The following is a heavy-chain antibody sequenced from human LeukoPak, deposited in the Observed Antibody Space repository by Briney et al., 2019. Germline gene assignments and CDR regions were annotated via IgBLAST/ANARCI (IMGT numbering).Heavy chain of an antibody. CDR1: GFTFSTAC. J-gene: IGHJ4*02. CDR3: TTGGSMFRY. Sequence: GGSLTLSCAASGFTFSTACMTWLRQAPGKELEWFGSIRSKTDGGTTDYAAPVKARFTISRDDSKDTLYVQMISLKTGDSAVYYCTTGGSMFRYWGQGTLVTVSS. D-gene: IGHD3-10*01. V-gene: IGHV3-15*01. CDR2: IRSKTDGGTT.